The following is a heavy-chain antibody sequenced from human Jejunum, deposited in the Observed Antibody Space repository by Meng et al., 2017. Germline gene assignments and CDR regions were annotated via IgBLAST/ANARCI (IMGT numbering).Heavy chain of an antibody. CDR1: GGSIESKNW. CDR2: VYHSGST. CDR3: ARADYVRYFDL. V-gene: IGHV4-4*02. J-gene: IGHJ2*01. D-gene: IGHD3-10*02. Sequence: QGQLQESGPGLVKPSEPLSLTCAVSGGSIESKNWWTWIRQPPGQGLEWIGEVYHSGSTHYNPSLQSRVTISIDNSKNRFSLSLNSVTAADTAIYYCARADYVRYFDLWGRGTLVTVSS.